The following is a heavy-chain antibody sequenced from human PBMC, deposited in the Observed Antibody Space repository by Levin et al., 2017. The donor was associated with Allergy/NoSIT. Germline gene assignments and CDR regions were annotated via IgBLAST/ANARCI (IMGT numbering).Heavy chain of an antibody. J-gene: IGHJ4*02. CDR1: GFRFSSFG. D-gene: IGHD6-13*01. V-gene: IGHV3-30*18. CDR3: TKDVVFGTSSWSLDY. Sequence: GGSLRLSCAASGFRFSSFGMHWVRQAPGKGLDWVAVISFDGSDKYYADSVKGRFTISRDNSKNRLFLQMNSLRAEDTALYYCTKDVVFGTSSWSLDYWGQGAQVTVSS. CDR2: ISFDGSDK.